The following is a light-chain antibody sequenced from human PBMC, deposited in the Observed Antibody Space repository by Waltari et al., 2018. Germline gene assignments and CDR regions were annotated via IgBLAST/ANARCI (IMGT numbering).Light chain of an antibody. CDR2: AAS. CDR3: QQLNSYPSLT. J-gene: IGKJ4*01. V-gene: IGKV1-9*01. Sequence: DIQLTQSPYFLSASVGDRVTITCRASQGISSYLAWYQQKPGKAPKLLIYAASTLQSGVPSRFSGSGSGTEFTLTISSLQPEDFATYYCQQLNSYPSLTFGGGTKVEIK. CDR1: QGISSY.